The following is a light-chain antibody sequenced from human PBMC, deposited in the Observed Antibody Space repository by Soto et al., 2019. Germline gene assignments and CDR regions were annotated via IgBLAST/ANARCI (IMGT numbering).Light chain of an antibody. CDR2: AAS. V-gene: IGKV1-12*01. CDR1: QLISSW. CDR3: QQASTFPFT. J-gene: IGKJ4*01. Sequence: DIQMTQSPSSLAASVGDRVTITCRASQLISSWLVWYRQKPGHAPKLLIYAASNLQSGVPSRFSGSASGTEFTLTISSLQPEDFATYYCQQASTFPFTFGGGTEVQIK.